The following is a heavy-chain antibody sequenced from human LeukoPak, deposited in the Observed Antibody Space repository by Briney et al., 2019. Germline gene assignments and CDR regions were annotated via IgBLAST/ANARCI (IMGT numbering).Heavy chain of an antibody. CDR3: TRDTDFGSPTNYFDH. V-gene: IGHV3-43*01. J-gene: IGHJ4*02. D-gene: IGHD3-10*01. CDR2: ISWEGQTT. CDR1: GFTFDDFA. Sequence: GGSLRLSCAASGFTFDDFAMHWVRQAPGKGLDWVSLISWEGQTTFYADSVRGRFTISRDNSKNSLYLQMNSLTTDDTAFYYCTRDTDFGSPTNYFDHWGQGTLVSVSS.